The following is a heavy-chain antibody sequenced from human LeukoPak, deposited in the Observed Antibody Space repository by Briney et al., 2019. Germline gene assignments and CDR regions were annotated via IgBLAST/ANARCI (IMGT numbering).Heavy chain of an antibody. J-gene: IGHJ4*02. CDR2: MYYRGST. D-gene: IGHD1-26*01. V-gene: IGHV4-39*07. CDR1: GRSISSSSHY. CDR3: ATTTIRLGY. Sequence: SETLSLTRTVSGRSISSSSHYWGWIREPPGKGLEWFGSMYYRGSTSHTPSLRSRATISVDTSKNQFSRELSSVTAADTGVYYCATTTIRLGYWGQGTLVTVSS.